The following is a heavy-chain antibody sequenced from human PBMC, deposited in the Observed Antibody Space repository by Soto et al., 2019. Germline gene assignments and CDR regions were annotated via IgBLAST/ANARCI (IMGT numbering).Heavy chain of an antibody. V-gene: IGHV1-18*01. Sequence: ASVKVSCKASCYTFTSYGIIWVRQAPGQGLEWMGWISAYNGNTNYAQKLQGRVTMTTDTSTSTAYMELRSLRSDDTAVYYCARGQGSGRSPRGMDVWGQGTTVTVSS. D-gene: IGHD3-10*01. CDR3: ARGQGSGRSPRGMDV. J-gene: IGHJ6*02. CDR1: CYTFTSYG. CDR2: ISAYNGNT.